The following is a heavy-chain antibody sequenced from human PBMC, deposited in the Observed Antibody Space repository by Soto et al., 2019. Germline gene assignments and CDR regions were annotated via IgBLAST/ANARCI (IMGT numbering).Heavy chain of an antibody. CDR1: GSAFSSYT. V-gene: IGHV1-69*02. D-gene: IGHD3-9*01. CDR2: IIPSLGIA. Sequence: QVQPVQSGAEVKKPGSSVKVSCKASGSAFSSYTISWVQKAPGQGIEWMGRIIPSLGIANYVQKVQGSGTITADKTTSTAYTELSSMRCEKTEVYYCSTWRRYLVWSTFWGQGTLVTVSS. CDR3: STWRRYLVWSTF. J-gene: IGHJ4*02.